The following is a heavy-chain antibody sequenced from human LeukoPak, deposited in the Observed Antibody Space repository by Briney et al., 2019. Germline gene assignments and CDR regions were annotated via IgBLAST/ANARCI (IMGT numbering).Heavy chain of an antibody. J-gene: IGHJ4*02. CDR2: INPNSGGT. Sequence: ASVTVSCKASGYTFTGYYMHWVRQAPGQGLEWMGWINPNSGGTNYAQKFQGRVTMTRDTSISTAYMELSRLRSDDTAVYYCARDAPGYYDSSGRPDYWGQGTLVTVSS. CDR3: ARDAPGYYDSSGRPDY. V-gene: IGHV1-2*02. D-gene: IGHD3-22*01. CDR1: GYTFTGYY.